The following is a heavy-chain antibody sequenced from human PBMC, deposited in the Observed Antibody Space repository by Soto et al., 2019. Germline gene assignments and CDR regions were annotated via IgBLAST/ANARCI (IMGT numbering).Heavy chain of an antibody. J-gene: IGHJ6*02. CDR3: ARVVSSAYYYHALVDV. CDR2: IYSGGST. CDR1: GFTVSTYY. Sequence: EVQLVESGGGLIQPGGSLRLSCAASGFTVSTYYMSWVRQAPGKGLEWVSVIYSGGSTYYAGSVKGRFTIPRDNSTNPLSLQTQSPRAEDTAVYYWARVVSSAYYYHALVDVWGQATAVTASS. D-gene: IGHD3-22*01. V-gene: IGHV3-53*01.